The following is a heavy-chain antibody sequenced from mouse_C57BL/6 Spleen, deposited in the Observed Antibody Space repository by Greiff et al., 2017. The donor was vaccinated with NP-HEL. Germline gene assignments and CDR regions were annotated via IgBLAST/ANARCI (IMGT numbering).Heavy chain of an antibody. V-gene: IGHV14-4*01. CDR1: GFNIKDDY. CDR3: TTGIAYGSSPYWYFDV. CDR2: IDPENGDT. J-gene: IGHJ1*03. D-gene: IGHD1-1*01. Sequence: EVQLQQSGAELVRPGASVKLSCTASGFNIKDDYMHWVKQRPEQGLEWIGWIDPENGDTEYASKFQGKATITADTSSNTAYLQLSSLTSEDTAVYYCTTGIAYGSSPYWYFDVWGTGTTVTVSS.